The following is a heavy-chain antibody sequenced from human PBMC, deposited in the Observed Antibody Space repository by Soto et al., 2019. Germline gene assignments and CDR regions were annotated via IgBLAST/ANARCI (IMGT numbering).Heavy chain of an antibody. V-gene: IGHV5-10-1*01. CDR2: IDPSDSYT. CDR3: AILGSGSAYYYGMDV. CDR1: GYSFTSYW. J-gene: IGHJ6*02. D-gene: IGHD3-10*01. Sequence: EVQLVQSGAEVKKPGESLRISCKGSGYSFTSYWISWVRQMPGKGLEWMGRIDPSDSYTNYSPSFQGHVTISADKSISTAYLQWSSLKASDTAMYYCAILGSGSAYYYGMDVWGQGTTVTVSS.